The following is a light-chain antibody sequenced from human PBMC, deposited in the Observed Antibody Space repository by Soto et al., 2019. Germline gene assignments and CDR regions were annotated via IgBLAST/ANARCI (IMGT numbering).Light chain of an antibody. CDR3: QQSYSTPP. CDR1: QSISSY. J-gene: IGKJ5*01. V-gene: IGKV1-39*01. CDR2: AAS. Sequence: IQMTQSPSSLSASVGDRVTITCRASQSISSYLNWYQQKPGKAPKLLIYAASSLQSGVPSRFSGSGSGTDFTLTISSLQPEDFATYYCQQSYSTPPFGQGTRLEIK.